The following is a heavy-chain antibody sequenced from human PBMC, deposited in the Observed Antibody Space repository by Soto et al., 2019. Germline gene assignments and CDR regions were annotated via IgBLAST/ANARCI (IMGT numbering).Heavy chain of an antibody. V-gene: IGHV1-24*01. CDR1: GYTLTELS. Sequence: RASVKVSCKVSGYTLTELSMHWVRQAPGKGLEWMGGFDPEDGETIYAQKFQGRVTMTEDTSTDTAYMELSSLRSEDTAVYYCATRQDVLRYFDWLLDWGQGTLVTVSS. CDR3: ATRQDVLRYFDWLLD. D-gene: IGHD3-9*01. CDR2: FDPEDGET. J-gene: IGHJ4*02.